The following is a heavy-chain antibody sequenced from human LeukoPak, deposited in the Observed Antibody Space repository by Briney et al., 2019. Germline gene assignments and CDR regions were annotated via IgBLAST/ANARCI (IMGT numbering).Heavy chain of an antibody. Sequence: SETLSLTCAVYGGSFSGYYWSWIRQPPGKGLEWIGEINHSGSTNYNPSLKSRVTISVDTSKNQFSLKLSSVTAADTAVYYCAKTTYYDFWSGQSGAFDIWGQGTMVTVSS. CDR1: GGSFSGYY. D-gene: IGHD3-3*01. CDR3: AKTTYYDFWSGQSGAFDI. J-gene: IGHJ3*02. V-gene: IGHV4-34*01. CDR2: INHSGST.